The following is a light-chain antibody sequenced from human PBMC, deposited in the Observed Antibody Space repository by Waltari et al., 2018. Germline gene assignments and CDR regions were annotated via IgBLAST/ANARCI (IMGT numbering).Light chain of an antibody. J-gene: IGKJ2*03. CDR3: QQYHNWPGS. CDR2: GAS. Sequence: EIVMTQSPATLSVSLGERATLSCRASQSVTNNLAWYQHKPGQAPRLLIYGASTRATGSPARFSGSGAGTEFTLTISSLQSGDFVVYYCQQYHNWPGSFGQGTKLDIK. CDR1: QSVTNN. V-gene: IGKV3-15*01.